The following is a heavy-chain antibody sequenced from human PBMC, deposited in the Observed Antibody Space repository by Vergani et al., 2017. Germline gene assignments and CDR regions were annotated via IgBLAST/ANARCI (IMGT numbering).Heavy chain of an antibody. V-gene: IGHV4-59*08. CDR1: GGSISSYY. J-gene: IGHJ5*02. D-gene: IGHD6-13*01. Sequence: QVQLQESGPGLVKPSETLSLTCTVSGGSISSYYWSWIRQPPGKGLEWIGYIYYSGSTNYNPSLKSRVPIAVDTSKNQFSLKLSSVTAADTAVYCCARASLIAAAALNWFDPWGQGTLVTGSS. CDR2: IYYSGST. CDR3: ARASLIAAAALNWFDP.